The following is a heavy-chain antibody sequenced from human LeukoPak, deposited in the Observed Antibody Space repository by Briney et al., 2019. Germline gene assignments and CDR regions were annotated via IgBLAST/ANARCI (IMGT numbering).Heavy chain of an antibody. CDR2: MSHDGGQK. Sequence: GGSLRLSCAASGFTFISHPMHWLRQAPGKGLEWVAVMSHDGGQKYYPDSVKGRFTISRDISKNTLYLQMNSLRPEDTAVYYCVRGRAVSGSEEGDYWGQGALVIVSP. V-gene: IGHV3-30*01. CDR3: VRGRAVSGSEEGDY. CDR1: GFTFISHP. J-gene: IGHJ4*02. D-gene: IGHD3-10*01.